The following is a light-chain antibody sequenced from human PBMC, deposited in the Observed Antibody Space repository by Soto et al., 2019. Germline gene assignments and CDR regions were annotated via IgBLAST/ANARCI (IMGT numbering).Light chain of an antibody. Sequence: IVLTQSTGTLSLSPGERATLSYRASQSVSSSYLAWYQQKPGQAPRLLIYGASSRATGIPDRFNGSGSGTDFTLTISRLEPEDFAVYYCQQRSNWPRITFGQGTRLEIK. CDR2: GAS. J-gene: IGKJ5*01. V-gene: IGKV3D-20*02. CDR3: QQRSNWPRIT. CDR1: QSVSSSY.